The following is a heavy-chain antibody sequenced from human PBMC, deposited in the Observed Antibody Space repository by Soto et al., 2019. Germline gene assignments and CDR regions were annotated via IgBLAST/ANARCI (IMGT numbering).Heavy chain of an antibody. D-gene: IGHD4-17*01. CDR1: GFTVSSNY. V-gene: IGHV3-66*01. CDR3: ARDHGDYNWEFDY. CDR2: IYSGGST. Sequence: GGSLRLSCAASGFTVSSNYMSWVRQAPGKGLEWVSVIYSGGSTYYADSVKGRFTISRDNSKNTLYLQMNSLGAEDTAVYYCARDHGDYNWEFDYWGQGTLVTVSS. J-gene: IGHJ4*02.